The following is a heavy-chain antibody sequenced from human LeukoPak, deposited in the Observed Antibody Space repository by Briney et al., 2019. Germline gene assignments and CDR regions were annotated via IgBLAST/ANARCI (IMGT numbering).Heavy chain of an antibody. CDR2: ISWNSGSI. J-gene: IGHJ4*02. Sequence: GGSLRLSCAASRFTFDDYAMHWVRQAPGKGLEWVSGISWNSGSIGYADSVKGRFTISRDNAKNSLYLQMNSLRAEDTALYYCAKEASSGWSPYFDYWGQGTLVTVSS. CDR3: AKEASSGWSPYFDY. D-gene: IGHD6-19*01. CDR1: RFTFDDYA. V-gene: IGHV3-9*01.